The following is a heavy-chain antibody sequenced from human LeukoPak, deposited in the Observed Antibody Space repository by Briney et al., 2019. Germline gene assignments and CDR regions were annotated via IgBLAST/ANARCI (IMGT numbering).Heavy chain of an antibody. CDR2: INHSGST. Sequence: SETLSLTCAVYGGSFSGYYWSWIRQPPGKGLEWIGEINHSGSTNYNPSPKSRVTISVDTSKNQFSLKLSSVTAADTAVYYCARVYDYVWGSLGFDYWGQGTLVTVSS. CDR3: ARVYDYVWGSLGFDY. J-gene: IGHJ4*02. V-gene: IGHV4-34*01. CDR1: GGSFSGYY. D-gene: IGHD3-16*01.